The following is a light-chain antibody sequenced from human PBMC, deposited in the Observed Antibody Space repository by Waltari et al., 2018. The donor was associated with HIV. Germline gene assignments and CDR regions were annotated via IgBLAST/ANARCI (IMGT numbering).Light chain of an antibody. Sequence: IVLTQSPLSLPVTLGQSASISCRSSRSLRHSIDMDYLFWYKQKAGQSPQLLIHLVTNRASGVPDRFLGSGSGSDFTLKIRRVESDDVGIYYCMQALQTPWTFGQGTRV. CDR2: LVT. J-gene: IGKJ1*01. V-gene: IGKV2-28*01. CDR3: MQALQTPWT. CDR1: RSLRHSIDMDY.